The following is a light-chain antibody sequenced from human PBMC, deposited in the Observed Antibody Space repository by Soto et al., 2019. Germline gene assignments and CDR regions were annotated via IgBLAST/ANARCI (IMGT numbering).Light chain of an antibody. CDR2: EVT. CDR1: SSDVGSYNL. J-gene: IGLJ2*01. V-gene: IGLV2-23*02. CDR3: CSYAYSNTGTVV. Sequence: QSALTQPASVSGSPGQSITISCTGTSSDVGSYNLVSWYQQHPDKAPKLMIYEVTKRPSGVSNRFSGSKSGNTASMTISGLQAEDEADYYCCSYAYSNTGTVVFGGGTKVTVL.